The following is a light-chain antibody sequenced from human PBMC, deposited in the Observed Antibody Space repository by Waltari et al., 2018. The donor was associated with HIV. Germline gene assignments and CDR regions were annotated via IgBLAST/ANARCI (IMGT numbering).Light chain of an antibody. J-gene: IGLJ1*01. Sequence: QSALTQPASVSRSPGQSIPISCTGTSSDVGGYNYVSWYQQHPGKAPKLMIYEVSNRPSGISNRFSGSKSGNTASLTISGLQAEDEADYYCSSYTSSSTLYVFGTGTKVTVL. CDR1: SSDVGGYNY. V-gene: IGLV2-14*01. CDR3: SSYTSSSTLYV. CDR2: EVS.